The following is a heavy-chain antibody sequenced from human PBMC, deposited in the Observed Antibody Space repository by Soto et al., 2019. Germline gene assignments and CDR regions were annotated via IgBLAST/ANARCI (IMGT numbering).Heavy chain of an antibody. Sequence: QVQLQESGPGLVKPSQTLSLTCTVSGGSISSGGYYWSWIRQHPGKGLEWIGYIYYSGSTYYNPSLESGVTISVDTSKNQFSLKLSSVTAADTAVYYCARDRAGTNPLDYYYGMDVWGQGTTVTVSS. CDR2: IYYSGST. CDR1: GGSISSGGYY. D-gene: IGHD3-10*01. V-gene: IGHV4-31*03. J-gene: IGHJ6*02. CDR3: ARDRAGTNPLDYYYGMDV.